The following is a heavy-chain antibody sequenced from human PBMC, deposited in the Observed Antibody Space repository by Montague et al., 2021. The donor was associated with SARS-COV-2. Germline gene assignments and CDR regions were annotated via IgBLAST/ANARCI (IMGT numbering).Heavy chain of an antibody. CDR2: INHSGST. CDR3: ARGRGIQLWFNYYYYMDV. J-gene: IGHJ6*03. CDR1: GGSFSGYY. V-gene: IGHV4-34*01. Sequence: SETLSLTCAVCGGSFSGYYWSWIRQPPGKGLEWIGEINHSGSTNYNPSLKSRVTISVDTSKNQFSLKLSSVTAADTAVYYCARGRGIQLWFNYYYYMDVWGEGTTVTVSS. D-gene: IGHD5-18*01.